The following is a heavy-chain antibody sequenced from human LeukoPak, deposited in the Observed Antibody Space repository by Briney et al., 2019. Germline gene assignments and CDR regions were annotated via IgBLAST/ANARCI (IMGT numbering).Heavy chain of an antibody. V-gene: IGHV3-30*03. Sequence: QPGRSLRLSCAASGFTFSSYGMHWVRQAPGKGLEWVAVISYDGSNKYYADSVKGRFTISRDNSKNTLYLQMNSLRAEDTAVYYCAREIKTTSDWFDPWGQGTLVTVSS. CDR2: ISYDGSNK. CDR3: AREIKTTSDWFDP. J-gene: IGHJ5*02. CDR1: GFTFSSYG. D-gene: IGHD4-17*01.